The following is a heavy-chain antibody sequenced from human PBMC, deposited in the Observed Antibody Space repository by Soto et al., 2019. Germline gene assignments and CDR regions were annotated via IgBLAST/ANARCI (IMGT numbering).Heavy chain of an antibody. CDR1: GYTFTGYY. V-gene: IGHV1-2*04. Sequence: ASVKVSCKASGYTFTGYYMHWVRQAPGQGLEWMGWINPNSGGTNYAQKFQGWVTMTRDTSISTAYMELSRLRSDDTAVYYCARDMTQLWSIYYYGMDVWGQGTTVTVSS. J-gene: IGHJ6*02. CDR2: INPNSGGT. D-gene: IGHD5-18*01. CDR3: ARDMTQLWSIYYYGMDV.